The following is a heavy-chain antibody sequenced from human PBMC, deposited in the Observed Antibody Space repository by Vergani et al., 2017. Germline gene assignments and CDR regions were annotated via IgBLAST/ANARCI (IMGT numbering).Heavy chain of an antibody. CDR2: INHSGIT. Sequence: QVQLQQWGAGLLKPSETLSLTCAVYGGSFSGYYWSWIRQPPGKGLEWIGEINHSGITNYNPSLKSRVTISVDTSKNQFYLKLSSVTAADTAVYYCASRRWGSCWYHAFDIWGQGTMVTVSS. D-gene: IGHD6-19*01. J-gene: IGHJ3*02. CDR1: GGSFSGYY. CDR3: ASRRWGSCWYHAFDI. V-gene: IGHV4-34*01.